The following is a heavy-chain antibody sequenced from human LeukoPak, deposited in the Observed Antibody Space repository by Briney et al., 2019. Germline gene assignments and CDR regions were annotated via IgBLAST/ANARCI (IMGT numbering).Heavy chain of an antibody. Sequence: ASVKVSCKASGGTFSSYAISWVRPAPRQGLEWMGGIIPIFGTANYAQKFQGRVTITADKSTSTAYMELSSRRSEDTAVYYCASPLGYCSSTSCYVHWGQGTLVTVSS. CDR2: IIPIFGTA. D-gene: IGHD2-2*01. V-gene: IGHV1-69*06. CDR1: GGTFSSYA. J-gene: IGHJ4*02. CDR3: ASPLGYCSSTSCYVH.